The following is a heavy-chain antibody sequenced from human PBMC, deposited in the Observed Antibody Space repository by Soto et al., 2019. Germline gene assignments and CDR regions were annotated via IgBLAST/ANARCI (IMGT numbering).Heavy chain of an antibody. V-gene: IGHV3-30-3*01. CDR2: ISHDGNDK. CDR1: GYTFSNYA. J-gene: IGHJ6*02. Sequence: GGSLRLSCAASGYTFSNYAMHWVRQAPGKGLEGVAFISHDGNDKYYADSVKGRFTISRDNSKNTLYLQMNSLRADDTAVYYCARDMSGGTYNYYYGMDVWGQGTTVTVSS. D-gene: IGHD1-26*01. CDR3: ARDMSGGTYNYYYGMDV.